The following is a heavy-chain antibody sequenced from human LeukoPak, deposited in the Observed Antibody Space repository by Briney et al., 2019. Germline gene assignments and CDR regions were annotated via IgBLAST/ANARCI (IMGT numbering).Heavy chain of an antibody. CDR2: ISSSSSYI. CDR3: ARGGDRGIQLWPDY. CDR1: GFTFSSYS. J-gene: IGHJ4*02. D-gene: IGHD5-18*01. Sequence: GGSLRLSCAASGFTFSSYSMNWVRQAPGKGLEWVSSISSSSSYIYYADSVKGQFTISRDNAKNSLYLQMNSLRAEDTAVYYCARGGDRGIQLWPDYWGQGTLVTVSS. V-gene: IGHV3-21*01.